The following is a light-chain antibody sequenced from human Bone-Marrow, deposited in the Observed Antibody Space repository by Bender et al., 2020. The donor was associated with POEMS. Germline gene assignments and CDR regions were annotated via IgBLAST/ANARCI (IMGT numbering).Light chain of an antibody. Sequence: QSALTQPASVTGSPGQSITISCTGTSSNVGSYNLVSWYQQHSGKAPKLMIYEVSKRPSGVPDRFSGSKSGNTASLTVSGLQTEDEAYYYCSSYAGSNNLVFGGGTKLTVL. V-gene: IGLV2-8*01. J-gene: IGLJ3*02. CDR2: EVS. CDR1: SSNVGSYNL. CDR3: SSYAGSNNLV.